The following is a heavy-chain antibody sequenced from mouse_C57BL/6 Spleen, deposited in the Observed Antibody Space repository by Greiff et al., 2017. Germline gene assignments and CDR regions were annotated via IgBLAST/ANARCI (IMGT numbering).Heavy chain of an antibody. CDR3: ARGGHYYGSSYYFDY. D-gene: IGHD1-1*01. V-gene: IGHV1-69*01. J-gene: IGHJ2*01. CDR2: IDPSDSYT. CDR1: GYTFTSYW. Sequence: VQLQQPGAELVMPGASVKLSCKASGYTFTSYWMHWVKQRPGQGLEWIGEIDPSDSYTNYNQKFKGKSTLTVDKSSSTAYMQLSSLTSEDAAVYYCARGGHYYGSSYYFDYGGQGTTLTVSA.